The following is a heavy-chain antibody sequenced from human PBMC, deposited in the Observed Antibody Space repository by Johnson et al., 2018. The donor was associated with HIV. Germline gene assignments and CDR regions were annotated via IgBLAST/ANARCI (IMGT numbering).Heavy chain of an antibody. Sequence: VQLVESGGGVVQPGRSLRLSCAASGFTFSSYAMSWVRQAPGKGLEWVSAISGSGGSTYYADSVKGRFTISRDNAKNSLYLQMNSLRAEDTAVYYCARWGPDEILTGDDAFDIWGQGTMVTVSS. CDR2: ISGSGGST. V-gene: IGHV3-23*04. CDR3: ARWGPDEILTGDDAFDI. J-gene: IGHJ3*02. D-gene: IGHD3-9*01. CDR1: GFTFSSYA.